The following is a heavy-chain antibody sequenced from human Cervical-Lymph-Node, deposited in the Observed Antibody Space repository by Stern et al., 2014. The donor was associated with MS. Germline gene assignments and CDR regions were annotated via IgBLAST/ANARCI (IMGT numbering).Heavy chain of an antibody. CDR3: ARGALVVLADNPPADY. CDR1: GYSFSTYA. V-gene: IGHV1-3*01. D-gene: IGHD2-15*01. J-gene: IGHJ4*02. Sequence: QVQLVQSGAEVKKPGASVKVSCKASGYSFSTYAMHWVRQAPGQRLEWMGWINAGDGNTKYSQKFQGRVTITRDASASTAYMELSSLRSEDTAMYYCARGALVVLADNPPADYWGQGTLVTVSS. CDR2: INAGDGNT.